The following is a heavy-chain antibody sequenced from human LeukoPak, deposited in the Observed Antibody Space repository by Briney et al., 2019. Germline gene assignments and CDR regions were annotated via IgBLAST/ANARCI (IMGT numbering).Heavy chain of an antibody. CDR1: GFSFSRYW. J-gene: IGHJ4*02. CDR2: IKQDGSTK. Sequence: GGSLRLSCAASGFSFSRYWMIWVRQAPGKGLEWVANIKQDGSTKNYVDSVKGRLTISRDNAKNSLYLQMNSLRAEDMALYYCAKARGYSYGYFDYWGQGTLVTVSS. D-gene: IGHD5-18*01. V-gene: IGHV3-7*03. CDR3: AKARGYSYGYFDY.